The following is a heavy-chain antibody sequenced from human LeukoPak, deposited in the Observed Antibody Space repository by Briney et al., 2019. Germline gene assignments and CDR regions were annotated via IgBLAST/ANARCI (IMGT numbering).Heavy chain of an antibody. Sequence: SETLSLTYTVSGASISGYYWSWIRQPAGKGLEWIGRIYSGGNTNYNPSLKSRVTISVDTPMNQFSLKVTSVTAADTAVYYCARNRKGRFEDTDYWGQGTLVTVSS. J-gene: IGHJ4*02. CDR2: IYSGGNT. CDR3: ARNRKGRFEDTDY. D-gene: IGHD2-15*01. CDR1: GASISGYY. V-gene: IGHV4-4*07.